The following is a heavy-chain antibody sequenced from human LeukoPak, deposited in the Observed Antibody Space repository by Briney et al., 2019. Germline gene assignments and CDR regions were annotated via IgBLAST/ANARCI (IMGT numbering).Heavy chain of an antibody. CDR2: INWNGGST. Sequence: GGSLRLSCAASGFTFDDYGMSWFRQAPGKGLEWVSGINWNGGSTGYADSVKGRFTISRDNAKNSLYLQMNSLRAEDTALYYCARANYVWGSYPNWFDPWGQGTLVTVSS. CDR3: ARANYVWGSYPNWFDP. CDR1: GFTFDDYG. D-gene: IGHD3-16*01. V-gene: IGHV3-20*04. J-gene: IGHJ5*02.